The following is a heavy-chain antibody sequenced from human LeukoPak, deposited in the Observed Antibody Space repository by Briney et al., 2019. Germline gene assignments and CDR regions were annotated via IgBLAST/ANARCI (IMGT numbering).Heavy chain of an antibody. V-gene: IGHV3-30*04. CDR3: ARDRGYYDSSESGFDP. CDR1: GFTFSSYA. CDR2: ISYDGSNK. Sequence: GGSLRLSCAASGFTFSSYAMHWVRQAPGKGLEWVAVISYDGSNKYYADSVKGRFTISRDNSKNTLYLQMNSLRAEDTAVYYCARDRGYYDSSESGFDPWGQGTLVTVSS. J-gene: IGHJ5*02. D-gene: IGHD3-22*01.